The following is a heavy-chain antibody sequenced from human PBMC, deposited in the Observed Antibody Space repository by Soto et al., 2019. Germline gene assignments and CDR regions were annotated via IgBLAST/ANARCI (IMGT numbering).Heavy chain of an antibody. CDR2: ISGSGGST. V-gene: IGHV3-23*01. CDR3: ANGHCSGGSCYSAEY. J-gene: IGHJ4*02. Sequence: EVQLLESGGGLVQPGGSLRLSCVASGFTFSSSAMSCVRQAPGKGLQWVSAISGSGGSTYYADSVKGRFTISRDNSKNTVYLQMNSLRAEDTAVYYCANGHCSGGSCYSAEYWGQGTLVTVSS. CDR1: GFTFSSSA. D-gene: IGHD2-15*01.